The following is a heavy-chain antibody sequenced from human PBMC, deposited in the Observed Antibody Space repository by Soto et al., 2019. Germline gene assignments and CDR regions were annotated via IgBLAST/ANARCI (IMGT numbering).Heavy chain of an antibody. Sequence: SGPTLVNPTQTLTLTCTFSGFSLSTSGMCVSWIRQPPGKVLEWLARIDWDDDKYYSTSLKTRLTISKDTSKNQVVLTMTNMDPVDTATYYCARTYYYDSSGYQPFDYWGQGTLVTVSS. D-gene: IGHD3-22*01. CDR3: ARTYYYDSSGYQPFDY. V-gene: IGHV2-70*11. CDR2: IDWDDDK. CDR1: GFSLSTSGMC. J-gene: IGHJ4*02.